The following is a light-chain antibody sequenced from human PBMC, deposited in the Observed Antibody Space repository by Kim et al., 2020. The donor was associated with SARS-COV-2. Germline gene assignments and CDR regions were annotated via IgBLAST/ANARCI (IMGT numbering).Light chain of an antibody. V-gene: IGKV3-15*01. Sequence: SPGEIATLSCRARQSVGIKLAWYQQKPGQAPRRLIYDASTRETGIPGRFSGSGSGTEFTLTIGSLQSEDFALYYCQQYHKWPGITFGQGTRLEIK. CDR1: QSVGIK. CDR3: QQYHKWPGIT. J-gene: IGKJ5*01. CDR2: DAS.